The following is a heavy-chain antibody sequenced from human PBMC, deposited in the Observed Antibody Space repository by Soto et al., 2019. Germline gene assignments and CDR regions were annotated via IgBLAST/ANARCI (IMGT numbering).Heavy chain of an antibody. V-gene: IGHV1-69*01. CDR3: ERSKKKGYYFDY. CDR2: IIPIFGTA. J-gene: IGHJ4*02. CDR1: GGTFSSYA. Sequence: QVQLVQSGAEVKKPGSSVKVSCKASGGTFSSYAISWVRQAPGQGLEWMGGIIPIFGTANYAQKFQGRVTITVDEPANTAYMDLRSRRSEDTAVYYCERSKKKGYYFDYWGQGTLVTVSS.